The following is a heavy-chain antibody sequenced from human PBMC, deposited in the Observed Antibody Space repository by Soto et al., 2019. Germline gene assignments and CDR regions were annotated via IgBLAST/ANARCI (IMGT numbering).Heavy chain of an antibody. CDR2: ISYDGSNI. V-gene: IGHV3-30-3*01. J-gene: IGHJ4*02. CDR3: TIVVVPAAMVDY. CDR1: GFTFSSYA. Sequence: PGGSLRLSCAASGFTFSSYAMHWVRQAPGKGLEWVAVISYDGSNIYYADSVKGRFTISRDNAKNTLYLQMNSLRAEDTAVYYCTIVVVPAAMVDYWGQGTLVTVSS. D-gene: IGHD2-2*01.